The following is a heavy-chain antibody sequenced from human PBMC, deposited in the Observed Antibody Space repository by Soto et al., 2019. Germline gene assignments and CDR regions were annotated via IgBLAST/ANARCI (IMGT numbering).Heavy chain of an antibody. Sequence: QVQLVQSGAEMGQPGASVKVSCKASGYTFTNYGITWVRQAPGQELEWMGWISAYNGNTNYEQKFQDRVTMTTDTSTSTAYMEVRSLRYDDAAVYYCAIDTTVGSDALDIWGQGTMVTVSS. CDR1: GYTFTNYG. J-gene: IGHJ3*02. CDR3: AIDTTVGSDALDI. CDR2: ISAYNGNT. D-gene: IGHD4-17*01. V-gene: IGHV1-18*01.